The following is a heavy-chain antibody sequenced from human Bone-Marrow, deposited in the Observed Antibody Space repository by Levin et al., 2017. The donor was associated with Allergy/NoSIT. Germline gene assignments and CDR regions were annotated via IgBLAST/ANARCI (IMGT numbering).Heavy chain of an antibody. Sequence: SETLSLTCTVSGGSVSGGYYWSWVRQRPGEGLEWIGYTYHGGITKYAPAFDGRVGISVDMSKNQLSLRLMSMTATDTAIYYCTRDGGSGSFYNRPFDFWGPGTLVTVSS. J-gene: IGHJ4*02. CDR2: TYHGGIT. CDR3: TRDGGSGSFYNRPFDF. CDR1: GGSVSGGYY. V-gene: IGHV4-31*03. D-gene: IGHD3-10*01.